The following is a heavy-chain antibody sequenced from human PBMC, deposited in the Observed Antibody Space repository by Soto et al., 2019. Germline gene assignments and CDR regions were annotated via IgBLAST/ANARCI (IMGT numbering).Heavy chain of an antibody. J-gene: IGHJ5*02. D-gene: IGHD6-13*01. V-gene: IGHV1-3*01. CDR1: GYPFTHYA. CDR2: INAGSGNT. CDR3: ARGLAADCA. Sequence: QVQLVQSGAEVKKPGASVKVSCTASGYPFTHYAIHWVRHATGQRLEWMGFINAGSGNTKYSQTFQGRLTFTKDTSASTAYMDLSSLRSEDTARYCCARGLAADCAWGQGTLVTFSS.